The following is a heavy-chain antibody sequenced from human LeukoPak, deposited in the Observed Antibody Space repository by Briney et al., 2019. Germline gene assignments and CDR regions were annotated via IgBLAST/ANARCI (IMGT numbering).Heavy chain of an antibody. Sequence: ASETLSLTCTVSGGSINNYYWSCIRQPAGKGLEWIGRVYSTGTTYYSPSLKSRLTMSVDKSKNQFSLKLSSVTAADTAVYYCGGEWKCCFNIGGKGT. CDR3: GGEWKCCFNI. CDR2: VYSTGTT. V-gene: IGHV4-4*07. J-gene: IGHJ3*02. CDR1: GGSINNYY. D-gene: IGHD1-1*01.